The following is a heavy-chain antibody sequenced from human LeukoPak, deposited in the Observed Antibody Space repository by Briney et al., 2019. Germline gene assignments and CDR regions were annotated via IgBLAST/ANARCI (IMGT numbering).Heavy chain of an antibody. CDR1: GYTFTSYD. J-gene: IGHJ4*02. D-gene: IGHD2-8*01. CDR2: MNPNSGNT. V-gene: IGHV1-8*01. CDR3: ARGRLYCTNGVCYYDY. Sequence: GASVKVSCKASGYTFTSYDINWVRQATGQGLEWMGWMNPNSGNTGYVQKFQGRVTMTRNTSISTAYMELSSLRSEDTAVYYCARGRLYCTNGVCYYDYWGQGTLVTVSS.